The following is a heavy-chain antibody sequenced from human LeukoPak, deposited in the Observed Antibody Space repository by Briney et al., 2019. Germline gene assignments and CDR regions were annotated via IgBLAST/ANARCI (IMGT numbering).Heavy chain of an antibody. V-gene: IGHV3-74*01. D-gene: IGHD4-17*01. CDR1: GFTFSTYW. J-gene: IGHJ4*02. CDR2: IKGDGSST. CDR3: ARASTTVPNLLDH. Sequence: GGSLRLSCAASGFTFSTYWMHWVRQAPGKGLVWVARIKGDGSSTIYADSVKGRFIISRDNSKNTLYLQTSSLRAEDTAVYYCARASTTVPNLLDHWGRGTLVTVSS.